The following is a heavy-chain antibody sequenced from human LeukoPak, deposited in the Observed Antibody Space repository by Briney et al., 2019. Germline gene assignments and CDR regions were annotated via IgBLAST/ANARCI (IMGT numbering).Heavy chain of an antibody. D-gene: IGHD6-19*01. Sequence: GASVKVSCKASGYTFTSYGISWVRQAPGQGLEWMGWISAYNGNTNYAQKLQGRVTMTTDTSTSTAYMELRSLRSDDTAVYYCARIMGSSGWYDPFYYFDYWGQGTLVTVSS. V-gene: IGHV1-18*01. CDR2: ISAYNGNT. CDR1: GYTFTSYG. CDR3: ARIMGSSGWYDPFYYFDY. J-gene: IGHJ4*02.